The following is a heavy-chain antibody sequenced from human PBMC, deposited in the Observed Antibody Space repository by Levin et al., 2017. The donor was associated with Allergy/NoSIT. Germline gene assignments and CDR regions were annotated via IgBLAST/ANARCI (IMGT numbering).Heavy chain of an antibody. Sequence: ASVKVSCKASGYTFTGYYMHWVRQAPGQGLEWMGWINPNSGGTNYAQKFQGRVTMTRDTSISTAYMELSRLRSDDTAVYYCARDHVEARAGVTFDIWGQGTMVTVSS. CDR3: ARDHVEARAGVTFDI. CDR1: GYTFTGYY. CDR2: INPNSGGT. V-gene: IGHV1-2*02. J-gene: IGHJ3*02. D-gene: IGHD2-21*01.